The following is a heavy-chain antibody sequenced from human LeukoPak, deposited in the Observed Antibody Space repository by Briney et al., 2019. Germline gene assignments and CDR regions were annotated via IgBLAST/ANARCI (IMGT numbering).Heavy chain of an antibody. J-gene: IGHJ4*02. V-gene: IGHV4-39*07. CDR2: VFYSGST. Sequence: SETLSLTCTVSGGSISSSGFYWGWIRQPPGKGLEWFGSVFYSGSTYYNPSLKSRVTISVDTSKNQFSLKLSSVTAADTAVYYCARDKDYADYWGQGTLVTVSS. D-gene: IGHD4-17*01. CDR1: GGSISSSGFY. CDR3: ARDKDYADY.